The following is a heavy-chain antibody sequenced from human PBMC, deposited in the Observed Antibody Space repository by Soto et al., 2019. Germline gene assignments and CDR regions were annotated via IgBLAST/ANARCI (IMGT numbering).Heavy chain of an antibody. J-gene: IGHJ5*02. CDR1: GYTFTSYD. CDR2: VNPNSGNT. CDR3: ARSNYDFWSGYYSWFDP. D-gene: IGHD3-3*01. Sequence: GASVKVSCKASGYTFTSYDINWVRQATGQGLEWMGWVNPNSGNTGYAQKFQGRVTMTRNTSISTAYMELSSLRSEDTAVYYCARSNYDFWSGYYSWFDPWGQGTLVTVSS. V-gene: IGHV1-8*01.